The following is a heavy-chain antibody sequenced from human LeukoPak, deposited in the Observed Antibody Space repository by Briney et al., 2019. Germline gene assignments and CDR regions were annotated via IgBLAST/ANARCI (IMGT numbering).Heavy chain of an antibody. D-gene: IGHD2-21*02. V-gene: IGHV3-7*01. CDR3: ARTKFVVGTHFFCSFDY. Sequence: PGGSLRLPCAASGFIFSNYWMSWVRQAPGKGLEWVAKIKQDGSEKYYVDSVKGRFTISRDNAKNSLFLQMNSLRAEDTAVYYCARTKFVVGTHFFCSFDYWGQGTLVTVSS. CDR1: GFIFSNYW. J-gene: IGHJ4*02. CDR2: IKQDGSEK.